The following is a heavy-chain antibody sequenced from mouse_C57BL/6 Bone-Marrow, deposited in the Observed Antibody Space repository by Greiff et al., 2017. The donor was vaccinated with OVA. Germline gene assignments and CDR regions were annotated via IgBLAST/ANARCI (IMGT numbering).Heavy chain of an antibody. CDR2: IYPRSGNT. D-gene: IGHD3-3*01. V-gene: IGHV1-81*01. Sequence: VQLVESGAELARPGASVKLSCKASGYTFTSYGISWVKQRTGQGLEWIGEIYPRSGNTYYNEKVKGKATLTADKSSSTAYMELRSLTSEDSAVYFCARSEGPYYFDYWGQGTTLTVSS. CDR3: ARSEGPYYFDY. J-gene: IGHJ2*01. CDR1: GYTFTSYG.